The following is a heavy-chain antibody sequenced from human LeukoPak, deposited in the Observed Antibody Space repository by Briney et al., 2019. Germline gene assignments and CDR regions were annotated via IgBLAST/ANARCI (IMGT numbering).Heavy chain of an antibody. J-gene: IGHJ6*02. CDR2: IIPMRGIA. CDR1: GGTFSSYA. D-gene: IGHD3-10*01. Sequence: SVTVSCKASGGTFSSYAMSWVGQAPGQGVEGMGRIIPMRGIANYAQKFEGRVTITAEKSTRTAYMEMSSLRSEETAVYYCASAPTRITMVRGVIPAYYYGMDVWGQGTTVTVSS. CDR3: ASAPTRITMVRGVIPAYYYGMDV. V-gene: IGHV1-69*04.